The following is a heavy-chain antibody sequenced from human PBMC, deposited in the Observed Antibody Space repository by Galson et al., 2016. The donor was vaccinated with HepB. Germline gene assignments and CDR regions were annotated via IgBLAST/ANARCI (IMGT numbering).Heavy chain of an antibody. CDR1: GFTFSNYW. J-gene: IGHJ4*02. V-gene: IGHV3-74*01. CDR2: IYRDGSRT. D-gene: IGHD5-24*01. Sequence: SLRLSCAASGFTFSNYWMHWVRQAPGKGLVWVSRIYRDGSRTDYADSVRGRFTISRDNAKNTVYLQMNSLRAEDTAVYYCASELAAGYWGQGTPVTVSS. CDR3: ASELAAGY.